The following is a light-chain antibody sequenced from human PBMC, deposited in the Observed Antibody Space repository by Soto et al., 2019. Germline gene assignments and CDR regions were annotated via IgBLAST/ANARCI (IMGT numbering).Light chain of an antibody. CDR3: QKYNSAPRT. Sequence: DIQMTQSPSSLSASVGDRVTITCRASQGISTDLAWYQQKPGKVPKLLIYAASPLQSGVPSRFSGSGSGTDFTLTISSLPPEDVATYYCQKYNSAPRTFGQGTKVEIK. CDR2: AAS. J-gene: IGKJ1*01. CDR1: QGISTD. V-gene: IGKV1-27*01.